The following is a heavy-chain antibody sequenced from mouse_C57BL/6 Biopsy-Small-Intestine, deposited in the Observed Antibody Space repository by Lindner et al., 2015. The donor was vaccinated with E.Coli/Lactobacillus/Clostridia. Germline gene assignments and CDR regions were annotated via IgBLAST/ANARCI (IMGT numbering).Heavy chain of an antibody. Sequence: VQLQESGPELVKPGASVMIPCKASGYTFTDYNMDWVKQSHGQSLEWIGDINPNNGGTIYNQKFKGKATLTVDKSSNTAYMELRSLTSEDSAVYYCAGRTRQLRLQFDYWGQGTTLTVSS. D-gene: IGHD3-2*02. CDR1: GYTFTDYN. V-gene: IGHV1-18*01. J-gene: IGHJ2*01. CDR2: INPNNGGT. CDR3: AGRTRQLRLQFDY.